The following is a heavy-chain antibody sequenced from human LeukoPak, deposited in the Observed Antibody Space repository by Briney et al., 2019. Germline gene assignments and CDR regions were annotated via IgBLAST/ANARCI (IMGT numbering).Heavy chain of an antibody. CDR2: IYHSGST. Sequence: SETLSLTCTVSGYSISSGYYWGWIRQPPGKGLEWIGSIYHSGSTYYNPSLKSRVTISVDTSKNQFSLKLSSVTAADTAVYYCARHYSSGWYGYFDYWGQGTLVTVSS. J-gene: IGHJ4*02. CDR3: ARHYSSGWYGYFDY. CDR1: GYSISSGYY. D-gene: IGHD6-19*01. V-gene: IGHV4-38-2*02.